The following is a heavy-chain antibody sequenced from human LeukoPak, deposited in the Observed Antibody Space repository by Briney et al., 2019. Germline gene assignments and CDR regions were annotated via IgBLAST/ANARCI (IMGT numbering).Heavy chain of an antibody. V-gene: IGHV4-34*01. CDR1: GGFFSGYY. Sequence: PSETLSLTCAVYGGFFSGYYWSWIRQPPGKGLEWIGEINQSGSTKYNPSLKSRVTISVDKSKNEFSLKLSSVPAADPAVYYCASSRNSYVSRSYYSSYGMDVWGQGTTVTVSS. CDR3: ASSRNSYVSRSYYSSYGMDV. CDR2: INQSGST. J-gene: IGHJ6*02. D-gene: IGHD3-10*01.